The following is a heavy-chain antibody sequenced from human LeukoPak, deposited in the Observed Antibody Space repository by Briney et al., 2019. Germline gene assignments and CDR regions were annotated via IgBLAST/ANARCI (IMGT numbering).Heavy chain of an antibody. V-gene: IGHV3-21*01. CDR3: ARGRIAAAATLFY. CDR1: GFTFSSYS. D-gene: IGHD6-13*01. J-gene: IGHJ4*02. Sequence: GGSLRLSCAASGFTFSSYSMNWVRQAPGKGLEWVSSISSSSSHIYYADSVKGRFTISRDNAKNSLYLQMNSLRAEDTAVYYCARGRIAAAATLFYWGRGTLVTVSS. CDR2: ISSSSSHI.